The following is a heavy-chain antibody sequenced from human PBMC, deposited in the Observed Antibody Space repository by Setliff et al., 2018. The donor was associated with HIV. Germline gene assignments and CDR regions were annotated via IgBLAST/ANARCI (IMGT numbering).Heavy chain of an antibody. CDR2: IYYSGST. CDR1: NDSISSGGYY. V-gene: IGHV4-31*03. Sequence: SETLSLTCTVSNDSISSGGYYWSWIRQHPGKGLEWVGYIYYSGSTYYNPSLKSRVTISVDTSKNQFSLKLSSVTAADTAVYYCAIDSSYGGIDYWGQGTLVTVSS. D-gene: IGHD4-17*01. J-gene: IGHJ4*02. CDR3: AIDSSYGGIDY.